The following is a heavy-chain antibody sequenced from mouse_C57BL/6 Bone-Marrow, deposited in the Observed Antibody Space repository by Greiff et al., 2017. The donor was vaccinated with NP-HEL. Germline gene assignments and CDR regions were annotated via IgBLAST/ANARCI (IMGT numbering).Heavy chain of an antibody. V-gene: IGHV5-15*01. CDR1: GFTFSDYG. J-gene: IGHJ1*03. Sequence: EVQLVESGGGLVQPGGSLKLSCAASGFTFSDYGMAWVRQAPRKGPEWVAFISNLAYSIYYADTVTGRFTISRENAKNTLYLEMSSLRSEDTAMYYCARHNYYGSWYFDVWGTGTTVTVSS. CDR3: ARHNYYGSWYFDV. D-gene: IGHD1-1*01. CDR2: ISNLAYSI.